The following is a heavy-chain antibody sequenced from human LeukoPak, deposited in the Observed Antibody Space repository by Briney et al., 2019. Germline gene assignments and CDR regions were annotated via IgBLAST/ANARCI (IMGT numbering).Heavy chain of an antibody. J-gene: IGHJ4*02. Sequence: PGGPLRLSCAASGFTFSSYSMNWVRQAPGKGLEWVSPISSSSSYIYYADSVKGRFTISRDNAKNSLYLQMNSLRAEDTAVYYCASAETPRHSSGYYPWGQGTLVTVSS. CDR1: GFTFSSYS. D-gene: IGHD3-22*01. CDR3: ASAETPRHSSGYYP. V-gene: IGHV3-21*01. CDR2: ISSSSSYI.